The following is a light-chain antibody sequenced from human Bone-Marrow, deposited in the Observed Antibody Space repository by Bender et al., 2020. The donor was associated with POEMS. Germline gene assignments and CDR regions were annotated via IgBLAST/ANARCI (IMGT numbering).Light chain of an antibody. CDR2: GVS. V-gene: IGLV2-14*02. CDR3: VSYMGSESWV. CDR1: SSDVGSSTL. Sequence: QSALTQPASVSGSPGQSITISCTGTSSDVGSSTLVSWYQHHPSKAPKLIIYGVSNRPSGVSGRLSGSKSGNTASLTISGLQADDEGDFYCVSYMGSESWVFGGGTKLTVL. J-gene: IGLJ3*02.